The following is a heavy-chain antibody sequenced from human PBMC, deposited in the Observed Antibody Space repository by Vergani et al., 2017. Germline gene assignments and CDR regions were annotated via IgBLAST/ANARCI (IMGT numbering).Heavy chain of an antibody. CDR3: ARHVSHTAGDY. Sequence: QVQLQESGPRLVKPSETLSLTCSVSGVSIISSSYYWVWVGQPPGKGLEWVGNVYYSGGTDYNPSLKSRVTISVDTSKNQFSLKLNSVTAADTAVYYCARHVSHTAGDYWGQGTLVTVSS. D-gene: IGHD5-18*01. J-gene: IGHJ4*02. CDR1: GVSIISSSYY. CDR2: VYYSGGT. V-gene: IGHV4-39*01.